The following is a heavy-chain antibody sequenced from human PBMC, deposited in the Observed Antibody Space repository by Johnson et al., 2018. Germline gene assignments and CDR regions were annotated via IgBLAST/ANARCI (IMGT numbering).Heavy chain of an antibody. J-gene: IGHJ4*02. CDR3: AKPYYDILIFDF. CDR1: GFTFNAYG. D-gene: IGHD3-9*01. Sequence: QVQLVQSGGGVVQPGRSLRLSCAASGFTFNAYGMHWVRQAPGKGLEWVAVISYDGSNKYYADSVKGRFTISRDNSKKTRYLQMNSLRAEDTAVYYCAKPYYDILIFDFWGQGILVTVSS. V-gene: IGHV3-30*18. CDR2: ISYDGSNK.